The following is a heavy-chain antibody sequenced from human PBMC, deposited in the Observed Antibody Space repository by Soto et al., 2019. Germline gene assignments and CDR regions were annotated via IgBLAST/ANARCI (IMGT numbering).Heavy chain of an antibody. CDR3: AVVITDDYLGMEV. CDR1: GYTYTAYG. J-gene: IGHJ6*02. CDR2: ISAYNANT. V-gene: IGHV1-18*04. Sequence: QVQLVQSGAEVKKPGASVKVSCKASGYTYTAYGIIWVRQAPGQGLEWMGWISAYNANTNYAQKFQGRVTMTTDTSTSTAYMALRSLRSDDTAVYFCAVVITDDYLGMEVLGQGTTVTVSS. D-gene: IGHD2-21*01.